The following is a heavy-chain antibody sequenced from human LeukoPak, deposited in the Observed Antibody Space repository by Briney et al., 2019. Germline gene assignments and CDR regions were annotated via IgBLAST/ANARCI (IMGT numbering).Heavy chain of an antibody. V-gene: IGHV3-11*03. J-gene: IGHJ4*02. CDR3: ARLTGASNSGY. CDR1: GFTFSDYY. CDR2: ISGSTLAT. D-gene: IGHD2-8*02. Sequence: GGSLRLSCAASGFTFSDYYMSWIRQAPGKGLEWVSDISGSTLATYYVDSVKGRFTISRDNSKNTLYLQMNSLKAEDTAVYYCARLTGASNSGYWGQGTLVTVSS.